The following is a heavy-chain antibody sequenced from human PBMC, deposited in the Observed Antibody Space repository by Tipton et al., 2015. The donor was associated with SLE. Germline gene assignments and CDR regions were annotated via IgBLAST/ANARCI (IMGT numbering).Heavy chain of an antibody. CDR2: IYGSGNT. CDR3: ARDRIRDGFNPHYYYYYMDV. Sequence: TLSLTCTVSGGSIGSGGYQWTWIRQPAGKGLEWIGHIYGSGNTNYNPSLKSRVVISVDTSKNQFSLRLTSVTAADTAAYYCARDRIRDGFNPHYYYYYMDVWGQGTTVTVSS. V-gene: IGHV4-61*09. D-gene: IGHD5-24*01. CDR1: GGSIGSGGYQ. J-gene: IGHJ6*03.